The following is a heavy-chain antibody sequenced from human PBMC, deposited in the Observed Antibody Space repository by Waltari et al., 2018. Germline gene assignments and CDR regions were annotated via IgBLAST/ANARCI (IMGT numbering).Heavy chain of an antibody. V-gene: IGHV1-69*04. CDR3: ARDARENIVATIGAFDI. J-gene: IGHJ3*02. D-gene: IGHD5-12*01. CDR2: IIPILGIA. Sequence: QVQLVQSGAEVKKPGSSVKVSCKASGGTFSSYAISWVRQAPGQGLEWMGGIIPILGIANYAQKFQGRVTITADESTSTAYMELSSLRSEDTAVYYCARDARENIVATIGAFDIWGQGKMVTVSS. CDR1: GGTFSSYA.